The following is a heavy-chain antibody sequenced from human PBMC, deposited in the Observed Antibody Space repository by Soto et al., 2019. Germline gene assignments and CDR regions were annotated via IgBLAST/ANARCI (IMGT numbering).Heavy chain of an antibody. CDR3: ARGPGAPSYYYGMDV. Sequence: SETLSLTCTVSGGSISSYYWSWIRQPPGKGLEWIGYIYYSGSTNYNPSLKSRVTISVDTSKNQFSLKLSSVTAADTAVYYCARGPGAPSYYYGMDVWGQGTTVTVSS. CDR2: IYYSGST. D-gene: IGHD7-27*01. CDR1: GGSISSYY. V-gene: IGHV4-59*01. J-gene: IGHJ6*02.